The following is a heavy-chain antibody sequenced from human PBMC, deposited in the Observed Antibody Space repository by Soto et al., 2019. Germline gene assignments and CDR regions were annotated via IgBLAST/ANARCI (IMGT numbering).Heavy chain of an antibody. Sequence: EVQLVESGGGLVQPGGSLRLSCAASGFTFSTYWMHWVRQAPGKGLVWVSRIKSDGSSTTYADSVKGRFTISRDNAKNTLYLQMNSLRVEDTAVYYCARADWFDPWGQGTLVPVSS. CDR3: ARADWFDP. CDR2: IKSDGSST. D-gene: IGHD6-13*01. V-gene: IGHV3-74*01. J-gene: IGHJ5*02. CDR1: GFTFSTYW.